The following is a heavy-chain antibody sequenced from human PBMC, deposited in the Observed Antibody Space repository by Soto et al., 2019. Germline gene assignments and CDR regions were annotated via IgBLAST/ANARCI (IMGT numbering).Heavy chain of an antibody. CDR3: ARSQGSSTSLEIYYYYYYGMDV. CDR2: IIPISGTA. CDR1: GGTFSSYA. V-gene: IGHV1-69*01. D-gene: IGHD2-2*01. J-gene: IGHJ6*02. Sequence: QVQLVQSGAEVQKPGSSVKVSCKASGGTFSSYAISWVRQAPGQGLEWMGGIIPISGTANYAQKFQGRVTITADESTSTAYMELIIQRSEDTAVYYCARSQGSSTSLEIYYYYYYGMDVWGQGTTVTVSS.